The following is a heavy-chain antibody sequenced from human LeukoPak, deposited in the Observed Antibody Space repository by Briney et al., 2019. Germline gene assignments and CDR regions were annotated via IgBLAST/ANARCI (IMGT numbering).Heavy chain of an antibody. V-gene: IGHV4-4*02. J-gene: IGHJ4*02. D-gene: IGHD1-26*01. CDR3: ARSPERSGSYYV. Sequence: SGTLSLTCAVSGGSISSSNWWSWVRQPPGKGLEWIGEIYHSGSTNYNPSPKSRVTISVDTSKNQFSLKLSSVTAADTAVYYCARSPERSGSYYVWGQGTLVTVSS. CDR1: GGSISSSNW. CDR2: IYHSGST.